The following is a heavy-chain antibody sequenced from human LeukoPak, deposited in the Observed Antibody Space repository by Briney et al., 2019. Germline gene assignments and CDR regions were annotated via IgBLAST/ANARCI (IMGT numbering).Heavy chain of an antibody. J-gene: IGHJ4*02. CDR3: ASSLYGLPSDY. D-gene: IGHD2/OR15-2a*01. V-gene: IGHV3-7*01. CDR1: GFTFSTYW. Sequence: GGSLRLSCAASGFTFSTYWMTWVRQAPGKGLEWVANIKQDGSEKYYVDSVKGRFTISRDNAKNSLYLQMNSLRAEDTAVYYCASSLYGLPSDYWGQGTLVTVSS. CDR2: IKQDGSEK.